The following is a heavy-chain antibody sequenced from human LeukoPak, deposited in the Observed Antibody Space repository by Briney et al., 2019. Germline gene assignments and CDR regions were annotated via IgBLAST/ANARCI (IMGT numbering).Heavy chain of an antibody. CDR1: GFTFSTYT. V-gene: IGHV3-23*01. CDR2: IRGSGDNT. D-gene: IGHD6-19*01. CDR3: AKEDSSGWIHY. Sequence: GGSLRLSCAASGFTFSTYTMSWVRQAPGKGLEWVSAIRGSGDNTYYADSVEGWFTISRDNSKNTMYLQVNSLRVEDTAIYYCAKEDSSGWIHYWGQGTLVTVSS. J-gene: IGHJ4*02.